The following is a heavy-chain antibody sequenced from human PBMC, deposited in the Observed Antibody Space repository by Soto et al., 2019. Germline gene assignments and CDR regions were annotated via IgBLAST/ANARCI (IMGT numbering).Heavy chain of an antibody. CDR2: IYYSGST. Sequence: SETLSLTCTVSGGSISSGGYYWSWIRQPPGTGLEWIGYIYYSGSTYYNPSLKSRVTISVDTSKNQFSLKLTSVTAADTAVYYCARDKITGLFDYWGQGTLVTVSS. CDR3: ARDKITGLFDY. J-gene: IGHJ4*02. D-gene: IGHD2-8*02. CDR1: GGSISSGGYY. V-gene: IGHV4-31*02.